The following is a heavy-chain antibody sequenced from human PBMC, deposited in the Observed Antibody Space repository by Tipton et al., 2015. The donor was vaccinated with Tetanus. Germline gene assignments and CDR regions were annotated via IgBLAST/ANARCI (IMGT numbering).Heavy chain of an antibody. J-gene: IGHJ3*01. D-gene: IGHD2-2*01. V-gene: IGHV4-59*01. CDR3: ARRSYCSSSRCFDAFDL. CDR1: GGSMSNNY. Sequence: LACTVSGGSMSNNYWSWIRQPPGKGLEWIAYIFHSGSTNYSPSLKSRVAISMDTSKNQISLKLSSVTAADTAVYYCARRSYCSSSRCFDAFDLWGQGTMVTVSS. CDR2: IFHSGST.